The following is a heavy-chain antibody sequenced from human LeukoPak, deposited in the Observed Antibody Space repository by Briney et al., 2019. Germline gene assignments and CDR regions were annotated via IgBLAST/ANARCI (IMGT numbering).Heavy chain of an antibody. CDR2: ISSGSSSR. CDR3: ARLRYYAVDV. V-gene: IGHV3-48*01. J-gene: IGHJ6*02. Sequence: AGGSLRLSCAASGFTFSSYWMSWVRQAPGKGLEWVSYISSGSSSRYYADSVKGRFTISRDNAKNSLYLQMNSLRAEDTAVYFCARLRYYAVDVWGQGTTVIVSS. CDR1: GFTFSSYW.